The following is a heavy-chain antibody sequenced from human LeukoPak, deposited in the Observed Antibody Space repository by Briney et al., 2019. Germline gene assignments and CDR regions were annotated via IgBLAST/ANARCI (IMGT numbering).Heavy chain of an antibody. J-gene: IGHJ4*02. V-gene: IGHV4-34*01. Sequence: SETLSLTCAVYGVSFSGYYWSWIRQPPGKGLEWIGEINHSGSTNYNPPLKSRGTISVDASKNQFSLTLSSVTAADTAVYYCARSGIEDIVLMVYAHFDYWGQGTLVTVSS. CDR1: GVSFSGYY. CDR2: INHSGST. CDR3: ARSGIEDIVLMVYAHFDY. D-gene: IGHD2-8*01.